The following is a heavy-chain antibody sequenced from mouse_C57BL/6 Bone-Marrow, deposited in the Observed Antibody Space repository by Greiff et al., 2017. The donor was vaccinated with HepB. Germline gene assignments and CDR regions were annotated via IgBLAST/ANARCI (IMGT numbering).Heavy chain of an antibody. D-gene: IGHD2-4*01. Sequence: VKLMESGAELARPGASVKLSCKASGYTFTSYGISWVKQRTGQGLEWIGEIYPRSGNTYYNEKFKGKATLTADKSSSTAYMELRSLTSEDSAVYFCARWVYYDPAWFAYWGQGTLVTVSA. CDR3: ARWVYYDPAWFAY. V-gene: IGHV1-81*01. CDR1: GYTFTSYG. CDR2: IYPRSGNT. J-gene: IGHJ3*01.